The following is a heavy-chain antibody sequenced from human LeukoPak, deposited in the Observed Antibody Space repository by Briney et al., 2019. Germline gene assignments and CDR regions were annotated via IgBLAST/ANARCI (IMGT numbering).Heavy chain of an antibody. D-gene: IGHD1-1*01. CDR2: IIPIFGTA. CDR3: ARELERRYYYYGMDV. Sequence: SVKVSCKASGGTFSSYAISWVRQAPGQGLEWMGGIIPIFGTANYAQKFQGRVTITADESTSTAYMELSSLRSEDTAVYYCARELERRYYYYGMDVWAKGPRSPSP. V-gene: IGHV1-69*01. CDR1: GGTFSSYA. J-gene: IGHJ6*02.